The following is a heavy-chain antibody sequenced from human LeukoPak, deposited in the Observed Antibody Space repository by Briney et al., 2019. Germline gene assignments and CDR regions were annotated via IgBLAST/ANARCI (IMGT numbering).Heavy chain of an antibody. D-gene: IGHD5-24*01. Sequence: EXLSLTCTVSGGSFSSSSYYWGWIRQPPGKGLEWIGCIYYSGSTYDNPSLKSRVTISVDTSKNQFSLKLCSVTAADTAVYYCARHFLFAVEMATKARWFDPWGQGTLVTVSS. CDR3: ARHFLFAVEMATKARWFDP. CDR1: GGSFSSSSYY. V-gene: IGHV4-39*01. J-gene: IGHJ5*02. CDR2: IYYSGST.